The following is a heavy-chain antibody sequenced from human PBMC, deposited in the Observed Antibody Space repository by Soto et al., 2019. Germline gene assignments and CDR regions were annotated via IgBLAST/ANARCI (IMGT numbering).Heavy chain of an antibody. V-gene: IGHV4-34*01. J-gene: IGHJ4*02. CDR1: GGSFSGYY. CDR3: ALSTRDSSGYYFDY. D-gene: IGHD3-22*01. Sequence: SETLSLTCAVYGGSFSGYYWSWIRQPPGKGLEWIGEINHSGSTNYNPSLKSRVTISVDTSKNQFSLKLSSVTAADTAVYYCALSTRDSSGYYFDYWGQGTLVTVSS. CDR2: INHSGST.